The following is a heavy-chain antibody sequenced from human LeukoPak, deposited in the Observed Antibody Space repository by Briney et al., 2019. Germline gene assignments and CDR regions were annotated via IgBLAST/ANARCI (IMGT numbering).Heavy chain of an antibody. V-gene: IGHV3-48*04. D-gene: IGHD3-16*01. CDR2: IRGSGSTI. CDR3: ARVGAFRGYFDY. Sequence: SGGSLRLSCAASGFTFSSCAMSWVRQAPGKGLEWLSYIRGSGSTIYYADSVKGRFTISRDNAKNSLYLQMNSLRAEDTSVYYCARVGAFRGYFDYWGQGTLVTVSS. CDR1: GFTFSSCA. J-gene: IGHJ4*02.